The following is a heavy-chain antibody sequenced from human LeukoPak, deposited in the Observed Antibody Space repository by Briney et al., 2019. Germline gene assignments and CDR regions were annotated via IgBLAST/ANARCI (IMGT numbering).Heavy chain of an antibody. J-gene: IGHJ4*02. D-gene: IGHD4-23*01. CDR1: GGSISSYY. CDR3: ARAQDYGGNLLDY. CDR2: IYYSGST. Sequence: SETLSLTCTVSGGSISSYYWSWIRKPPGKGLEWIGYIYYSGSTNYNPSLKSRVTISVDTSKNQFSLKLSSVTAADTAVYYCARAQDYGGNLLDYWGQGTLVTVSS. V-gene: IGHV4-59*01.